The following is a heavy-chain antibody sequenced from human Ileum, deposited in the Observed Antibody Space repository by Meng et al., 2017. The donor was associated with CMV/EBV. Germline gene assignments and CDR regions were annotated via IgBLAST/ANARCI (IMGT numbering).Heavy chain of an antibody. CDR1: GGSFSGYY. J-gene: IGHJ6*02. D-gene: IGHD3-10*01. Sequence: SETLSLTCAVYGGSFSGYYWSWIRQPPGKGLEWIGEINHSGSTNYNPSIKSRVTISVDTSKNKFSLKLSSVTAADTAVYYCARASKRVRYYYGMDVWGQGTTVTVSS. CDR3: ARASKRVRYYYGMDV. V-gene: IGHV4-34*01. CDR2: INHSGST.